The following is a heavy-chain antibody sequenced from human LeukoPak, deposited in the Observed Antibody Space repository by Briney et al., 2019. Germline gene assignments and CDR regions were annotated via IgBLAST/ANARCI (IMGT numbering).Heavy chain of an antibody. CDR3: ALGGVTTGAFDF. V-gene: IGHV1-69*13. D-gene: IGHD4-17*01. CDR2: IIPIFGTA. CDR1: GGTFSSYA. Sequence: SVKVSCKASGGTFSSYAISWVRQAPGQGLEWMGGIIPIFGTANYAQKFQGRVTITADESTSTAYMELSSLRSEDTAVYYCALGGVTTGAFDFWGQGTLVTVSS. J-gene: IGHJ4*02.